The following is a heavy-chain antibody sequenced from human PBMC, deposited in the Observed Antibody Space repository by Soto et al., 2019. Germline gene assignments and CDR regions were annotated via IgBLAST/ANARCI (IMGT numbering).Heavy chain of an antibody. J-gene: IGHJ4*02. CDR2: INHSGST. V-gene: IGHV4-34*01. Sequence: EPLSLTCAVYGGSFSGYYWTWIGQPPGTGLEWIGEINHSGSTNYNPSLKSRVTISVDTSKNQFSLELTSVTAADTALYYCARDKIPGLLDYCGQGTLVTVSS. CDR1: GGSFSGYY. CDR3: ARDKIPGLLDY. D-gene: IGHD2-21*01.